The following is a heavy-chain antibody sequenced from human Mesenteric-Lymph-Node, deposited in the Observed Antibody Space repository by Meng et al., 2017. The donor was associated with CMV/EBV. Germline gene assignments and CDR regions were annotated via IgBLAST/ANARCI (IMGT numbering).Heavy chain of an antibody. V-gene: IGHV3-7*01. CDR2: IKQDGSEK. J-gene: IGHJ6*02. D-gene: IGHD3-3*01. CDR3: ARGGHNDDFWSDYFVMDV. Sequence: GESLKISCAASGFTFSNYWMSWVRQAPGKGLEWVANIKQDGSEKYYVDSVKGRFTISRDNAKNSLYLQMNSLRIEDTALYYCARGGHNDDFWSDYFVMDVWGQGTTVTVSS. CDR1: GFTFSNYW.